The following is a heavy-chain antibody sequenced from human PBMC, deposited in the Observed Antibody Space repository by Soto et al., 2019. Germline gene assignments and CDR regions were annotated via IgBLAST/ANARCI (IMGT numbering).Heavy chain of an antibody. D-gene: IGHD2-2*01. CDR2: ITSSDVTM. CDR3: AGEVGFQLIY. Sequence: EVQLVESGGGLVQPGGSLRLSCAASGFTFSTHSMNWVRQAPGKGLEWISYITSSDVTMYADSVKGRFTISRDNAKNSLYLQMSSLRGEDTAVYFCAGEVGFQLIYWGQGALVTVSS. V-gene: IGHV3-48*01. J-gene: IGHJ4*02. CDR1: GFTFSTHS.